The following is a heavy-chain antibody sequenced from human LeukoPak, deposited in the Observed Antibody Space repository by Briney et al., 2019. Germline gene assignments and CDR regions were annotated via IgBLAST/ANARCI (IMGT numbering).Heavy chain of an antibody. CDR1: GFTFSSYS. Sequence: KPGGSLRLSCAASGFTFSSYSMNWVRQAPGKGLEWVSSISSSSSYKYYADSVKGRFTISRDNAKNSLYLQMNSLRAEDTAVYYCARDGAAAGTVTDYWGQGTLVTVSS. J-gene: IGHJ4*02. V-gene: IGHV3-21*01. CDR3: ARDGAAAGTVTDY. D-gene: IGHD6-13*01. CDR2: ISSSSSYK.